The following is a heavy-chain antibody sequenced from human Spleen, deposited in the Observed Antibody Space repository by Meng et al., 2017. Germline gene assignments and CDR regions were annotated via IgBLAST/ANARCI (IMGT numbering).Heavy chain of an antibody. CDR2: IYYSGST. J-gene: IGHJ3*02. V-gene: IGHV4-39*07. CDR1: GGSISSSSYY. Sequence: GSLRLSCTVSGGSISSSSYYWGWIRQPPGKGLEWIGSIYYSGSTYYNPSLKSRVTISVDTSKNQFSLKLCSVTAADTAVYYCAREEYYDYVWGSYRWAFDIWGQGTMVTVSS. D-gene: IGHD3-16*02. CDR3: AREEYYDYVWGSYRWAFDI.